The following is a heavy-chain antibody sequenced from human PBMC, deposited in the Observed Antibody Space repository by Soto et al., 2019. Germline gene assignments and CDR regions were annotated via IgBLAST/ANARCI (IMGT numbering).Heavy chain of an antibody. Sequence: ASVKVSCKASGYTFTSYAMHWVRQAPGQRLEWMGWINAGNGNTKYSQKFQGRVTITRDTSASTAYMELSSLRSEDTAVYYCASAVASRRSLVYWGQGTLVTVSS. CDR2: INAGNGNT. CDR3: ASAVASRRSLVY. J-gene: IGHJ4*02. D-gene: IGHD6-19*01. V-gene: IGHV1-3*01. CDR1: GYTFTSYA.